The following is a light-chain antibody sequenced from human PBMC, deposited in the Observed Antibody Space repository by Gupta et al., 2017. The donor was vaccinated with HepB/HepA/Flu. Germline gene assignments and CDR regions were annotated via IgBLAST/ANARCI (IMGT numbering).Light chain of an antibody. CDR2: EVN. CDR3: SSYAGGKYV. CDR1: SSDVGGYNY. Sequence: QSALTQPPSASGSPGQSVTISCTGTSSDVGGYNYVSWYQQHPGKAHKLMIYEVNMRPSGVPDRFSGSKSGNTASLTVSGLQADDDDDYYCSSYAGGKYVFGTGTKVTVL. V-gene: IGLV2-8*01. J-gene: IGLJ1*01.